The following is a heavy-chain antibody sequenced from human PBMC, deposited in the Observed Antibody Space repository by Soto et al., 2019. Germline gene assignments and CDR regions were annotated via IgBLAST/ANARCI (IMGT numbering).Heavy chain of an antibody. CDR3: ARGSKGTYGMDV. V-gene: IGHV3-13*01. Sequence: GESLKISCRSSGDSFRRYDMHWVRQVTGKGLEWVSVIGSAGDSNYAPSVKGRFTISRENAKNSLYLQMNSLRAGDTAVYYCARGSKGTYGMDVWGQGTTVTVPS. J-gene: IGHJ6*02. D-gene: IGHD3-10*01. CDR1: GDSFRRYD. CDR2: IGSAGDS.